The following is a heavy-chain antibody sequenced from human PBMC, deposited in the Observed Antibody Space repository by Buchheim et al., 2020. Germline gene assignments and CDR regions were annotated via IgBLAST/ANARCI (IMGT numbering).Heavy chain of an antibody. D-gene: IGHD3-3*01. Sequence: DVQLLQSGGGLVQPGGSLRLSCAASGFTMISDGMSWVRQAPGKGLEWVATIDAGGNSFHADSVKGRFTISRDDSKNTLYLQMNNLRAEDTAVYYCDKIWSGYSGADYWGQGTL. J-gene: IGHJ4*02. V-gene: IGHV3-23*01. CDR1: GFTMISDG. CDR3: DKIWSGYSGADY. CDR2: IDAGGNS.